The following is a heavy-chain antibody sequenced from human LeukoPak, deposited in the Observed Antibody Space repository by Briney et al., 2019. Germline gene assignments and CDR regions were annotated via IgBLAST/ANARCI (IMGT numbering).Heavy chain of an antibody. J-gene: IGHJ1*01. CDR3: ARAECSSTSCYIYFQH. Sequence: PSETLSLTCTVSGGSISSYYGSWIRQPPGKGLEWIGYIYYSGSTNYNPSLKSRVTISVDTSKNQFSLKLSSVTAADTAVYYCARAECSSTSCYIYFQHWGQGTLVTVSS. V-gene: IGHV4-59*01. CDR1: GGSISSYY. D-gene: IGHD2-2*02. CDR2: IYYSGST.